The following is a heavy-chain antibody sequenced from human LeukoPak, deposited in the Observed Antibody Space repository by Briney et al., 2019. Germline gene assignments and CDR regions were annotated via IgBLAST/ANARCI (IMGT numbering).Heavy chain of an antibody. CDR3: AKAGHDFWSGSHWFDP. J-gene: IGHJ5*02. CDR1: GYTFTSYD. Sequence: ASVKVSCKASGYTFTSYDINWVRQATGHGLSWMGWMNPNSGSTGYAQKYQGRVTLTRNTTISTAYMELSSLRSEDTAVYYCAKAGHDFWSGSHWFDPWGQRTLVTVSS. D-gene: IGHD3-3*01. V-gene: IGHV1-8*03. CDR2: MNPNSGST.